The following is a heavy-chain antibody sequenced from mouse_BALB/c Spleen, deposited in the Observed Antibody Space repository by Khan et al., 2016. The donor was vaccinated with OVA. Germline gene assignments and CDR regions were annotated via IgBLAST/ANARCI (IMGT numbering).Heavy chain of an antibody. J-gene: IGHJ3*01. Sequence: QVQLKQSGAELVRPGVSVKISCKGSGYTFTDFAMHWVKQSHAKSLEWIGVISSYYGDANYNQNFKGKATLTVDKSSSTAYMEFARLTSEDSAIYYCGMGSCHYRFAYWGQGTLVTVAA. CDR3: GMGSCHYRFAY. V-gene: IGHV1S137*01. CDR1: GYTFTDFA. D-gene: IGHD1-1*01. CDR2: ISSYYGDA.